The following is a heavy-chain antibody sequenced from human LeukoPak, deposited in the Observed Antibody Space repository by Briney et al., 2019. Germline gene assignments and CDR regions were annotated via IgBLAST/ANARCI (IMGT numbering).Heavy chain of an antibody. Sequence: GSLRLSCAASGFTFSDYGMHWVRRAPGKGLEWVSLISYDGSDKYFADSVKGRFTISRDNSKNTLYLQMNSLRAEDTAVYYCAKSSITRAFDIWGQGTMVTVSS. CDR3: AKSSITRAFDI. CDR2: ISYDGSDK. J-gene: IGHJ3*02. V-gene: IGHV3-30*18. CDR1: GFTFSDYG. D-gene: IGHD3-10*01.